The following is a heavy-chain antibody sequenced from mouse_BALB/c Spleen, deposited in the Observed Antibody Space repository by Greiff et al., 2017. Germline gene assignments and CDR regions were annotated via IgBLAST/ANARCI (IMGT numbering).Heavy chain of an antibody. J-gene: IGHJ4*01. CDR1: GYSFTDYN. D-gene: IGHD2-4*01. Sequence: VQLQQSGPELVKPGASVKVSCKASGYSFTDYNMYWVKQSHGKSLEWIGYIDPYNGGTSYNQKFKGKATLTADKSSSTAYMQLSSLTSDDSAVYFCARMITTYGYYAMDYWGQGTSVTVSS. CDR3: ARMITTYGYYAMDY. CDR2: IDPYNGGT. V-gene: IGHV1S135*01.